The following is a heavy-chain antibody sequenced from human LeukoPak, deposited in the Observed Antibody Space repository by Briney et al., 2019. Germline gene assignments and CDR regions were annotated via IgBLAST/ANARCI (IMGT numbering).Heavy chain of an antibody. D-gene: IGHD4-17*01. CDR3: ARGLTTVTSLASY. V-gene: IGHV3-11*05. Sequence: GGSLRLSCAASGFXFSDYYMSWIRQAPGKGREWVSYISRSSSDTNYADSVKGRFTISRDNAKNSLYLQMNSLRAEDTAVYYCARGLTTVTSLASYWGQGTLVTVSS. J-gene: IGHJ4*02. CDR2: ISRSSSDT. CDR1: GFXFSDYY.